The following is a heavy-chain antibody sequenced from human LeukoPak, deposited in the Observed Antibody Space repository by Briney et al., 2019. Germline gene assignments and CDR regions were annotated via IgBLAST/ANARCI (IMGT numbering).Heavy chain of an antibody. Sequence: GGSLRLSCAASGFTFSSYAMHWVRQAPGKGLEWVEVISYDGSNKYYADSVKGRFTISRDNSKNTLYLQMNSLRAEDTAVYYCASHPYSSSGEMNDYWGQGTLVTVSS. CDR1: GFTFSSYA. J-gene: IGHJ4*02. D-gene: IGHD6-13*01. V-gene: IGHV3-30-3*01. CDR3: ASHPYSSSGEMNDY. CDR2: ISYDGSNK.